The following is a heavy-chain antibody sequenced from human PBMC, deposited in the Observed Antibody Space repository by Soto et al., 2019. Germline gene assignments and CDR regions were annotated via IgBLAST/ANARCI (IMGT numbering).Heavy chain of an antibody. Sequence: QVQLQESGPGLVRPSQTLSLTCTVSGGSINSGDSYWNWIRQHPEKGLEWIGYINYRGSTFYNPSLKSRILISVDTSKNQFSLSLNSVTAADTAVYYCARDAPGVAPYWGQGTLVTVSS. J-gene: IGHJ4*02. CDR3: ARDAPGVAPY. V-gene: IGHV4-31*03. D-gene: IGHD2-15*01. CDR1: GGSINSGDSY. CDR2: INYRGST.